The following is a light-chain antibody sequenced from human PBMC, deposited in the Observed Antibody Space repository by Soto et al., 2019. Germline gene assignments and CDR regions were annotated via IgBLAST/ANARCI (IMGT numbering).Light chain of an antibody. CDR3: AAWDDSLSGWV. V-gene: IGLV2-8*01. Sequence: QSALTQPPSASGSPGQSVTISCTGTSSDVGGYNYVSWHQQLPGKAPKLMIYEVSKRPSGVPDRFSGSKSGNTASLTVSGLQAEDEADYYCAAWDDSLSGWVFGGGTKLTVL. CDR1: SSDVGGYNY. CDR2: EVS. J-gene: IGLJ3*02.